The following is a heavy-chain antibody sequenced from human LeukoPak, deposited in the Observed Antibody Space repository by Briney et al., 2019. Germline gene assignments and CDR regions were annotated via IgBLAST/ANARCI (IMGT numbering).Heavy chain of an antibody. V-gene: IGHV3-11*01. Sequence: GGSLRLSCAASGFTFSNAWMSWVRQAPGQGLEWISYISGTGDITYYADSVKGRFAISRDNAKKSLYLQMNSLRVEDTAVYYCARPGLSGHYIDYWGQGTLLTVSS. CDR2: ISGTGDIT. D-gene: IGHD1-26*01. CDR1: GFTFSNAW. CDR3: ARPGLSGHYIDY. J-gene: IGHJ4*02.